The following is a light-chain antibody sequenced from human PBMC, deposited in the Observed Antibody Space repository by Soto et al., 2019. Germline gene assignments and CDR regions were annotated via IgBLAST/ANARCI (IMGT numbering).Light chain of an antibody. CDR2: SNH. CDR1: RSSIGSNT. Sequence: QSVLTQPPSASGTPGQRVTISCSGSRSSIGSNTVNWYQHLPGTAPKLLIYSNHHRPSGVPDRFSASKTGASASLAISGLQSEDEGDYYCAAWDASLGGFYVFGTGTKVTVL. J-gene: IGLJ1*01. V-gene: IGLV1-44*01. CDR3: AAWDASLGGFYV.